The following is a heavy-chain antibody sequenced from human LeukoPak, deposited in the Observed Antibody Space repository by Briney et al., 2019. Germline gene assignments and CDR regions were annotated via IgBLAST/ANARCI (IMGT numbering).Heavy chain of an antibody. V-gene: IGHV1-2*02. CDR1: VYRFTHHY. D-gene: IGHD7-27*01. J-gene: IGHJ4*02. Sequence: GASVTVSFMSSVYRFTHHYLHWLRQAPGQGLDWMAWIHPKTGVTNYAERFQGRLSLTRDTSSSTLYTELNSLTSDDTAVYYCARDLNWGHDYWGQGTLVSVS. CDR2: IHPKTGVT. CDR3: ARDLNWGHDY.